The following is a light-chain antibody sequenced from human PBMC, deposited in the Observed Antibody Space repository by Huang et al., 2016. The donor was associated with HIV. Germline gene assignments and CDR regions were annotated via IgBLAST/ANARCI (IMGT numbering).Light chain of an antibody. Sequence: EIVLTQSPGTLSLSPGERATLSCRATQSVSSNYLTWYQQKPGQAPRLLIYGASNRATGIPDFTLTISRLDPEDFALYYCHQYGSSPFTFGQGTRLDIK. V-gene: IGKV3-20*01. CDR2: GAS. CDR1: QSVSSNY. CDR3: HQYGSSPFT. J-gene: IGKJ5*01.